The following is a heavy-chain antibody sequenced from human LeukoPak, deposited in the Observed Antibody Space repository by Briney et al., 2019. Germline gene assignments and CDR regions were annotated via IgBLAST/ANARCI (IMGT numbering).Heavy chain of an antibody. D-gene: IGHD4-17*01. J-gene: IGHJ4*02. Sequence: GGSLRLPCAASGFTFSTYWMHWVRQAPGKGLVWLSRISSDGSSTNYADSVKGRSTISRDNAKNTLYLRMNSLRAEDTAVYYCARDYGEGGYYFDYWGQGTLVTVSS. CDR2: ISSDGSST. V-gene: IGHV3-74*01. CDR1: GFTFSTYW. CDR3: ARDYGEGGYYFDY.